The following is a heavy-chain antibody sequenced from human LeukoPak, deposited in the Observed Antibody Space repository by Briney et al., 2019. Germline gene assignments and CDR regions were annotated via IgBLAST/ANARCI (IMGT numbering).Heavy chain of an antibody. CDR1: GFTFSSYA. CDR3: AKDRVAFGGADAFDM. J-gene: IGHJ3*02. D-gene: IGHD3-16*01. V-gene: IGHV3-23*01. Sequence: PGGSLRLSCAASGFTFSSYAMSWVRQAPGKGLEWVSGLSGSGGSTFYADSVKGRFTISRDNSKNTLYLQMNSLRAEDTAVYYCAKDRVAFGGADAFDMWGQGTMVTVSS. CDR2: LSGSGGST.